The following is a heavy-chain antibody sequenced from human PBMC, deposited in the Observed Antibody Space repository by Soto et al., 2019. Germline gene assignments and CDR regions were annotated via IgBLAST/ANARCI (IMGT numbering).Heavy chain of an antibody. J-gene: IGHJ4*02. CDR2: ISYDGSNK. Sequence: ESGGGVVQPGRSLRLSCAASGFTFSSYAMHWVRQAPGKGLEWVAVISYDGSNKYYADSVKGRFTISRDNSKNTLYLQMNSLRAEDTAVYYCARDSYGFDYWGQGTLVTVSS. CDR3: ARDSYGFDY. CDR1: GFTFSSYA. D-gene: IGHD5-18*01. V-gene: IGHV3-30-3*01.